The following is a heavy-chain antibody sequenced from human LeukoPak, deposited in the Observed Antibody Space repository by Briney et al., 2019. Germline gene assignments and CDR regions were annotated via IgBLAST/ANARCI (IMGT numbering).Heavy chain of an antibody. Sequence: ASVKVSCKASGYTFTSYDINWVRQATGQGLEWMGWMNPNSGNTGYAQKFQGRVTITRNTSISTAYMELSSLRSEDTAVYYCARGRRDSSGYRYDYWGQGTLVTVS. CDR2: MNPNSGNT. D-gene: IGHD3-22*01. CDR1: GYTFTSYD. CDR3: ARGRRDSSGYRYDY. V-gene: IGHV1-8*03. J-gene: IGHJ4*02.